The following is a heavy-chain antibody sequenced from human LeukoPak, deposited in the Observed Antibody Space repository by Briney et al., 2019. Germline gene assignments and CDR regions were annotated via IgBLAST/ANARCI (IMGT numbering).Heavy chain of an antibody. D-gene: IGHD1-26*01. CDR1: GGSFSGNF. J-gene: IGHJ4*02. CDR3: ARVPESVGINYFDS. Sequence: SETLSLTCAVYGGSFSGNFWSWVRQPPGKGLEWIGEINHRGNTNYNPSFKSRVTISVDTSKNQFSLKLSSVTAADTAVYYCARVPESVGINYFDSWGQGTQVTVSS. CDR2: INHRGNT. V-gene: IGHV4-34*01.